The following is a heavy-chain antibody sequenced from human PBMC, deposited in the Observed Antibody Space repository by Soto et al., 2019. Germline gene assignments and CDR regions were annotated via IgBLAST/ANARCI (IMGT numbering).Heavy chain of an antibody. CDR3: EASSSSSITHYYYGMDV. D-gene: IGHD3-3*01. Sequence: SETLSLTCTVSGGSISSSSYYWGWIRQPPGKGLEWIGSIYYSGSTYYNPSLKSRVTISVDTSKNQFSLKLSSLTAADTAVYYCEASSSSSITHYYYGMDVWGQGTTVTVSS. V-gene: IGHV4-39*01. J-gene: IGHJ6*02. CDR2: IYYSGST. CDR1: GGSISSSSYY.